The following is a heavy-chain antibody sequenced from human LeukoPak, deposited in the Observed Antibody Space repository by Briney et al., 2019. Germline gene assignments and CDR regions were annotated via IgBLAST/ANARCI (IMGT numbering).Heavy chain of an antibody. CDR1: GFTFSNYW. J-gene: IGHJ4*02. Sequence: LPGGSLRLSCAASGFTFSNYWMSWVRQAPGKGPEWMGNIKEDGSEAYYVDSVKGRFTISRDNAQNSLYLHMHSLRVEDTAVYYCARDSNYDTSGHYYWGQGTLVTVSS. CDR3: ARDSNYDTSGHYY. CDR2: IKEDGSEA. D-gene: IGHD3-22*01. V-gene: IGHV3-7*03.